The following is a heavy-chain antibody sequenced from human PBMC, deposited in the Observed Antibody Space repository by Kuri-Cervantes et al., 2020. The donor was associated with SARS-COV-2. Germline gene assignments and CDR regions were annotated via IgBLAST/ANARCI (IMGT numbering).Heavy chain of an antibody. CDR2: ISGSGGST. D-gene: IGHD2-15*01. CDR3: AKIGTQYCSAGSCYVDY. V-gene: IGHV3-23*01. J-gene: IGHJ4*02. CDR1: GFTLSSYA. Sequence: GGSLRLSCAASGFTLSSYAMSWVRQAPGKGLEWVSAISGSGGSTYYADSVKGRFTISRDNSKNTLYLQMNSLRAEDTAVYYCAKIGTQYCSAGSCYVDYWGQGTLVTVSS.